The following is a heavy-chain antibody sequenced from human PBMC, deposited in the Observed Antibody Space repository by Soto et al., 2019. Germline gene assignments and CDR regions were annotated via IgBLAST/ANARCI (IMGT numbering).Heavy chain of an antibody. V-gene: IGHV4-30-2*01. CDR3: ARGTTVTPYYIDY. CDR2: IYHSGST. Sequence: SETLSLTCAVSGGSISSGGYSWSWIRQPPGKGLEWIGYIYHSGSTYYNPSLKSRVTISVDRSKNQFSLKLSSVTAADTAVYYCARGTTVTPYYIDYWGQGTLVTVSS. J-gene: IGHJ4*02. D-gene: IGHD4-17*01. CDR1: GGSISSGGYS.